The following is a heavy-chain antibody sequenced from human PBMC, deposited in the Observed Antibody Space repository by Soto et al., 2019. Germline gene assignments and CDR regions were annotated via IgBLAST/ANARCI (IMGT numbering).Heavy chain of an antibody. Sequence: QVQLVESGGGVVQPERSLRLSCVASGFSFNSYGMHWVRQAPGKGLEWVAAISYDGSKKYYLDSVKGRFTISRDNSKNALYLQMDSLRDGDTAVYSCANDRDGGHSGIYYDLDHWGQGTLVTVSS. CDR3: ANDRDGGHSGIYYDLDH. CDR2: ISYDGSKK. CDR1: GFSFNSYG. J-gene: IGHJ4*02. D-gene: IGHD1-26*01. V-gene: IGHV3-30*18.